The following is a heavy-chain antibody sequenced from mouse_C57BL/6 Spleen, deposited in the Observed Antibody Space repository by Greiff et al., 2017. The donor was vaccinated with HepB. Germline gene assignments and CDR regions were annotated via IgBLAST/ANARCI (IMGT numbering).Heavy chain of an antibody. CDR2: ISPGSGST. Sequence: QVQLQQSGAELVKPGASVKISCKASGYTFTDYYINWVQQRPGQGLEWIGKISPGSGSTYYNEKLKGRVTLTADKSSSTAYMQLSSLTSEDSAVYFCARWGLRRTAYYFDYWGQGTTLTVSA. CDR3: ARWGLRRTAYYFDY. V-gene: IGHV1-77*01. J-gene: IGHJ2*01. CDR1: GYTFTDYY. D-gene: IGHD2-4*01.